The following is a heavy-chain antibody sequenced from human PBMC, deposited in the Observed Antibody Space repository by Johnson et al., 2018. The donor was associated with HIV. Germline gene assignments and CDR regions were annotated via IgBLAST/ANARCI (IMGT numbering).Heavy chain of an antibody. CDR3: AKEGTEDMIVVVTSRDDAFDI. V-gene: IGHV3-7*03. J-gene: IGHJ3*02. D-gene: IGHD3-22*01. CDR1: GFSFSKYW. Sequence: VQLVESGGGLVQPGGSLRVSCAASGFSFSKYWMTWVRQAPGKGLEWVANIKQDGSKKYYVDSVKGRFTISRDNAKNSVNLQMNSLRAEDTAVYYCAKEGTEDMIVVVTSRDDAFDIWGQGTMVTVSS. CDR2: IKQDGSKK.